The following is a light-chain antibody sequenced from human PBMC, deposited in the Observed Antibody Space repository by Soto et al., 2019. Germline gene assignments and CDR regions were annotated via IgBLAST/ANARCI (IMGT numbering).Light chain of an antibody. CDR1: QSVGTF. Sequence: EIVLTQSPAILSLSPGERATLSCKASQSVGTFLAWYQQKPGQAPRLLIYDASNRATGIPARFSGTGSGTDFTLTISSLEPEDFAVYYCQQRTNWSYTFGQGTKVEIK. CDR2: DAS. CDR3: QQRTNWSYT. V-gene: IGKV3-11*01. J-gene: IGKJ2*01.